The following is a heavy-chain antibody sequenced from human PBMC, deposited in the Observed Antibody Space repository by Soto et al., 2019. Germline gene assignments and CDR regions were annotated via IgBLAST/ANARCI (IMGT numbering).Heavy chain of an antibody. Sequence: ETLSLTCAVYGGSFSGYYWSWIRQPPGKGLEWIGEINHSGSTNYNPSLKSRVTISVDTSKNQFSLKLSSVTAADTAVYYCAREGYCSGGSCYSRTLDYWGQGTLVTVSS. V-gene: IGHV4-34*01. CDR3: AREGYCSGGSCYSRTLDY. D-gene: IGHD2-15*01. CDR1: GGSFSGYY. CDR2: INHSGST. J-gene: IGHJ4*02.